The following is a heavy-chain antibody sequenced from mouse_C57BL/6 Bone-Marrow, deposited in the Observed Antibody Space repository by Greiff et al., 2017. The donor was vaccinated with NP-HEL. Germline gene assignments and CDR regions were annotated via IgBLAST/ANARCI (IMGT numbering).Heavy chain of an antibody. V-gene: IGHV5-12*01. CDR2: ISNGGGST. CDR1: GFTFSDYY. D-gene: IGHD1-1*01. CDR3: ARVITTVVDWYFDV. Sequence: EVKVEESGGGLVQPGGSLKLSCAASGFTFSDYYMYWVRQTPEKRLEWVAYISNGGGSTYYPDTVKGRFTISRDNAKNTLYLQMSRLKSEDTAMYYCARVITTVVDWYFDVWGTGTTVTVSS. J-gene: IGHJ1*03.